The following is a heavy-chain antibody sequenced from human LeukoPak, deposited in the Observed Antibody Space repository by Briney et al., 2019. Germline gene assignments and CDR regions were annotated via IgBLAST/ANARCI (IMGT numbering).Heavy chain of an antibody. Sequence: SQTLSLTCTVSGGSISSGGYYWSWIRQPPGKGLEWIGYIYHSGSTYYNPSLKSRVTISVDRSKNQFSLKLSSVTAADTAVYYCASSGPAWNFDLWGRGTLVTVSS. V-gene: IGHV4-30-2*01. J-gene: IGHJ2*01. CDR2: IYHSGST. D-gene: IGHD2-15*01. CDR3: ASSGPAWNFDL. CDR1: GGSISSGGYY.